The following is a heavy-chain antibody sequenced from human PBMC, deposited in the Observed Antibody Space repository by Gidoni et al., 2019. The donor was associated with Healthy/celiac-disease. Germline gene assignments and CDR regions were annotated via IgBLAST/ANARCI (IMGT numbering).Heavy chain of an antibody. CDR1: GGSISSSSYS. Sequence: QLQLQESGPGLVQPSETLSLTCPVSGGSISSSSYSWGWIRQPPGKGLELIGSIYYSGSTYYNPSLKSRVTISVDTSKNQFSLKLSSVTAADTAVYYCARRTRFGIVVVPAASNSYFDYWGQGTLVTVSS. J-gene: IGHJ4*02. CDR2: IYYSGST. D-gene: IGHD2-2*01. CDR3: ARRTRFGIVVVPAASNSYFDY. V-gene: IGHV4-39*01.